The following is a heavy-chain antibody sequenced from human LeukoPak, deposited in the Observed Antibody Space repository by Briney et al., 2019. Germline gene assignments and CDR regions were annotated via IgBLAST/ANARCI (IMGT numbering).Heavy chain of an antibody. CDR3: ARFQGYSSGWSCWFDP. CDR2: ISSSSSYI. V-gene: IGHV3-21*01. Sequence: GGSLRLSCAASGFTFSSYAMSWVRQAPGKGLEWVSSISSSSSYIYYADSVKGRFTISRDNAKNSLYLQMNSLRAEDTAVYYCARFQGYSSGWSCWFDPWGQGTLVTVSS. J-gene: IGHJ5*02. CDR1: GFTFSSYA. D-gene: IGHD6-19*01.